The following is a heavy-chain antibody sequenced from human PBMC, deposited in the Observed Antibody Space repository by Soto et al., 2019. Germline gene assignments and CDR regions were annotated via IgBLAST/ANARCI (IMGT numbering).Heavy chain of an antibody. D-gene: IGHD3-16*01. CDR2: ISYDGSNK. CDR3: AKDINALWYYGMDV. Sequence: GGSLRLSCAASGFTFSSYGMHWVRQAPGKGLEWVAVISYDGSNKYYADSVKGRFTISRDNSKNTLYLQMNSLRAEDTAVYYCAKDINALWYYGMDVWGQGTTVTVSS. CDR1: GFTFSSYG. J-gene: IGHJ6*02. V-gene: IGHV3-30*18.